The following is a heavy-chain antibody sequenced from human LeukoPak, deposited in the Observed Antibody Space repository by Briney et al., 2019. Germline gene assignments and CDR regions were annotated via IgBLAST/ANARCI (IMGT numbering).Heavy chain of an antibody. CDR3: ARAKGDVAVGYYYGMDV. CDR2: TYYRSKWYN. V-gene: IGHV6-1*01. Sequence: SQTLSLTCAISGDSVSSNSAAWNWIRQSPSRGLEWLGRTYYRSKWYNDYAVSVKSRITINPDTSKNQFSLKLSSVTAADTAVYYCARAKGDVAVGYYYGMDVWGQGTTVTVSS. D-gene: IGHD2-21*02. CDR1: GDSVSSNSAA. J-gene: IGHJ6*02.